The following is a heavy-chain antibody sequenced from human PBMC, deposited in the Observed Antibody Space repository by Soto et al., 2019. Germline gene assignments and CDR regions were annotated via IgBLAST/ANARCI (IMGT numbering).Heavy chain of an antibody. D-gene: IGHD2-15*01. J-gene: IGHJ4*02. CDR1: GYTFTSYG. CDR3: ARDLGGWPDD. V-gene: IGHV1-18*01. CDR2: ISAYNGNT. Sequence: ASVKVSCKASGYTFTSYGISWVRQAPGQGLEWMGWISAYNGNTKYAQKLQGRVTMTTDTSTSTAYTELSSLRSEDTAVYYCARDLGGWPDDWGQGTLVTVSS.